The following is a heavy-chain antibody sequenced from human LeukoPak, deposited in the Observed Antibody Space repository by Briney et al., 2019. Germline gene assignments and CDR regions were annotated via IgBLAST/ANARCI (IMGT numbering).Heavy chain of an antibody. J-gene: IGHJ4*02. D-gene: IGHD6-13*01. V-gene: IGHV3-66*01. CDR2: IYSGGST. CDR1: GFTVSNNY. CDR3: AKDRVYSSSWYGGLDY. Sequence: GGSLRLSCAASGFTVSNNYMSWVRQAPGKGLEWVSIIYSGGSTYYADSVKGRFTISRDNSNNTLYLQMNSLRAEDTAVYYCAKDRVYSSSWYGGLDYWGQGTLVTVSS.